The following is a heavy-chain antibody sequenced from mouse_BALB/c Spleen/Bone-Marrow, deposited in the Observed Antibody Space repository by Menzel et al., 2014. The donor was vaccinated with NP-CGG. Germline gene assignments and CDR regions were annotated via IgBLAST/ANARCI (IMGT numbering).Heavy chain of an antibody. Sequence: VQLQQSGAELARPGASVKLSCKAAGYTFTSYWMLWVKQRPGQGLEWIGAIYPGDGDTRYSQKFKEKATLTADKSSSTAYIQLSSLASEDSAVYYCARRGSDYENAMDYWGQGTSVIVSS. V-gene: IGHV1-87*01. CDR1: GYTFTSYW. CDR3: ARRGSDYENAMDY. CDR2: IYPGDGDT. D-gene: IGHD2-4*01. J-gene: IGHJ4*01.